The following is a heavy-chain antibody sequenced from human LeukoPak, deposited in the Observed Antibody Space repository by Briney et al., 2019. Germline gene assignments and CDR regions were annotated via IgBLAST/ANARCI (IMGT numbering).Heavy chain of an antibody. CDR2: IYYSGST. J-gene: IGHJ6*02. V-gene: IGHV4-59*08. CDR1: GGSISSYY. Sequence: SETLSLTCTVSGGSISSYYWSWIRQSPGKGLEWIGYIYYSGSTNYNPSLKSRVTISVDTSKNQFSLKLSSVTAADTAVYYCARKPPSGPGYYYSYGMDVWGQGTTVTVSS. CDR3: ARKPPSGPGYYYSYGMDV.